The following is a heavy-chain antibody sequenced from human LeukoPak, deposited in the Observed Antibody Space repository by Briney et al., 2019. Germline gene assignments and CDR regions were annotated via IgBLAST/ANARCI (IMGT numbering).Heavy chain of an antibody. CDR3: ASYTRSVSTPPFDY. J-gene: IGHJ4*02. V-gene: IGHV1-2*02. CDR2: INPNNGDT. D-gene: IGHD3-16*01. CDR1: GYSFTAQY. Sequence: ASVKVSCKASGYSFTAQYMHLLRQAPGQGLEWMGWINPNNGDTKYAQSFLGRVIMTRDTSTTTAYMELSSLRSDDTAVYFCASYTRSVSTPPFDYWGQGTLVTVSS.